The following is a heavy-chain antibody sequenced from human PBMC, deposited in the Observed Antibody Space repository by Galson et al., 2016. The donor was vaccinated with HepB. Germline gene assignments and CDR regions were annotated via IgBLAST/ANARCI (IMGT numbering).Heavy chain of an antibody. V-gene: IGHV4-34*01. D-gene: IGHD2-2*01. CDR1: GGSFSGYY. CDR2: INHIGST. Sequence: SETLSLTCAVDGGSFSGYYWSWIRQPPGKGLEWIGEINHIGSTNYNPSLKSRVTILVDTSKKRFSLRLTSVTAADTAVYYCARGRGYCSSPSCNYYYYYMDVWGKGTTVTVSS. J-gene: IGHJ6*03. CDR3: ARGRGYCSSPSCNYYYYYMDV.